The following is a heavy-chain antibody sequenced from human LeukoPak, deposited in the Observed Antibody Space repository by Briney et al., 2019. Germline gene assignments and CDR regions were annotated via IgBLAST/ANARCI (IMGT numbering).Heavy chain of an antibody. D-gene: IGHD3-10*01. J-gene: IGHJ4*02. Sequence: SETLSLTCAVYGGSFSGYYWSWIRQPPGKGREWSGEINHSGSTNYNPSLKSRVTISVDTSKNQFSLKLSSVTAADTAVYYCARGGRDTMVRGVIPLDYWGQGTLVTVSS. V-gene: IGHV4-34*01. CDR2: INHSGST. CDR3: ARGGRDTMVRGVIPLDY. CDR1: GGSFSGYY.